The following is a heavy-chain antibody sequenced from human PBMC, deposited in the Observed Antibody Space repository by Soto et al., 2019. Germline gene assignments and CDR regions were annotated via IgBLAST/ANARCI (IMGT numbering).Heavy chain of an antibody. J-gene: IGHJ4*02. D-gene: IGHD2-21*02. CDR3: ARDWRVTSHFDY. V-gene: IGHV3-30*03. CDR2: ISYDGSDK. Sequence: GGSLRLPCAASGFTFSNYGMHWVRQAPGKGLEWVAFISYDGSDKYYGDSVKGRFTISRDNSKNTLYLQMNSLRAEDTAVYYCARDWRVTSHFDYWGQGTLVTVSS. CDR1: GFTFSNYG.